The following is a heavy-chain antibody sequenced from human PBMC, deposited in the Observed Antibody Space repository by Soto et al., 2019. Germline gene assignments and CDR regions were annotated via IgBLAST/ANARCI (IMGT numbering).Heavy chain of an antibody. CDR2: INPNSGGT. Sequence: ASVKVSCKASGYSFTGYYIHWVRQAPGLGLEWMGWINPNSGGTNFAQRFQARVTLTRYSSISTAYMELSGLGSDDTAVYFCARESHCYDSSAPDFWGQGTLVTLSS. V-gene: IGHV1-2*02. J-gene: IGHJ4*02. CDR3: ARESHCYDSSAPDF. CDR1: GYSFTGYY. D-gene: IGHD3-22*01.